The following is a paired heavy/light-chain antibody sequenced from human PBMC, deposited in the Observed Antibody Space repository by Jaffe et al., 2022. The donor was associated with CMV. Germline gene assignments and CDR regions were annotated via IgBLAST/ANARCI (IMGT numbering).Light chain of an antibody. V-gene: IGLV1-47*01. J-gene: IGLJ3*02. CDR1: SSNIGSNY. CDR2: RNN. Sequence: QSVLTQSPSASGTPGQRVTISCSGSSSNIGSNYVYWYQQLPGTAPKLLIYRNNQRPSGVPDRFSGSKSGTSASLAISGLRSEDEADYYCAAWDDSLSGWLFGGGTKLTVL. CDR3: AAWDDSLSGWL.
Heavy chain of an antibody. CDR2: ISGSGGSA. CDR1: GFTFSTYA. CDR3: AKANTYYYDSSGYYPDY. D-gene: IGHD3-22*01. Sequence: EVQLVESGGHLVQPGGSLRLSCAASGFTFSTYAMSWVRQAPGKGLEWVSAISGSGGSAYHADSVKGRFTISRDNSKNTLYLQMSSLRVEDTAVYYCAKANTYYYDSSGYYPDYWGQGTLVTVSS. V-gene: IGHV3-23*04. J-gene: IGHJ4*02.